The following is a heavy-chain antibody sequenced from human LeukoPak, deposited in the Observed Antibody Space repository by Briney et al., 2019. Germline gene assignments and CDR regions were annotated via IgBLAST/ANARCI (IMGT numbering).Heavy chain of an antibody. CDR2: IYYSGST. V-gene: IGHV4-39*07. CDR1: GGSISSSSYY. CDR3: ARGPRTPLVAGSFDY. Sequence: SETLSLTCTVSGGSISSSSYYWGWIRQPPGKGLEWIGSIYYSGSTYYNPSLKSRVTISVDTSRNQFSLKLSSVTAADTAVYYCARGPRTPLVAGSFDYWGQGTLVTVSS. J-gene: IGHJ4*02. D-gene: IGHD2-2*01.